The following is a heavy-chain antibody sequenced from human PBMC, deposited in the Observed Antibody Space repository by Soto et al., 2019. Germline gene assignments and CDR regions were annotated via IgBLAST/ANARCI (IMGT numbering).Heavy chain of an antibody. CDR1: GYSFTSYW. CDR3: ARQIAYYYDSSGYYPVDY. CDR2: IYPGDSDT. J-gene: IGHJ4*02. D-gene: IGHD3-22*01. V-gene: IGHV5-51*01. Sequence: GESLKISCKGSGYSFTSYWIGWVRQMPGKGLEWMGIIYPGDSDTRYSPSFQGQVTISADKSISTAYLQWSSLKASDTAMYYCARQIAYYYDSSGYYPVDYWGQGTLVTVSS.